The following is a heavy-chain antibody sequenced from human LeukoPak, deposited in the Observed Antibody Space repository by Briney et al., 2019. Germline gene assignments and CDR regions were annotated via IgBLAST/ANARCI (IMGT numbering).Heavy chain of an antibody. Sequence: SVKVSCKASGGTFSSYAISWVRQAPGQGLEWMGGIIPIFGTANYAQKFQGRVTITADESTSTAYMELSSLRSEDTAVYYCARDIWSPGWPPRGDWGQGTLVTVSS. D-gene: IGHD2-15*01. CDR2: IIPIFGTA. CDR1: GGTFSSYA. J-gene: IGHJ4*02. V-gene: IGHV1-69*01. CDR3: ARDIWSPGWPPRGD.